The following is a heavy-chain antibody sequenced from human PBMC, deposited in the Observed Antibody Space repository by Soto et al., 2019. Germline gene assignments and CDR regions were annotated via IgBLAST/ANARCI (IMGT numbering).Heavy chain of an antibody. CDR2: IKSKTDGGTT. J-gene: IGHJ4*02. D-gene: IGHD2-15*01. CDR1: GFTFSNAW. CDR3: TTATLYCSGCSCYLLFDY. V-gene: IGHV3-15*01. Sequence: PVGSLRLSCAASGFTFSNAWMSWVRQAPGTGLEWVGRIKSKTDGGTTDYAAPVKGRFTISRDDSKNTLYLQMNSMKTEDKAVYYCTTATLYCSGCSCYLLFDYWGQGTLVSVSS.